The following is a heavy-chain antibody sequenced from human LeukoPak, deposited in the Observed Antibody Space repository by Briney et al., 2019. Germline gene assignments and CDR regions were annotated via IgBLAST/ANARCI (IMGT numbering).Heavy chain of an antibody. CDR2: IYYGGST. CDR3: ARQSPDDGGGDAFDI. V-gene: IGHV4-39*01. CDR1: GGSISSSSYY. Sequence: SETLSLTCTVSGGSISSSSYYWGWIRQPPGKGLEWIGSIYYGGSTYYNPSLTSRVTISVDPSKNQFSLRLSSVTAADTAVYYCARQSPDDGGGDAFDIWGQGTMVTVSS. D-gene: IGHD1-1*01. J-gene: IGHJ3*02.